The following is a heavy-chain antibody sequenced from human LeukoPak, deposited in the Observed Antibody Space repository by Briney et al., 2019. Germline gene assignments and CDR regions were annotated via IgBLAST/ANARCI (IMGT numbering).Heavy chain of an antibody. V-gene: IGHV4-39*07. CDR2: IYNSGTT. CDR1: GGSIRNSSFY. J-gene: IGHJ4*02. D-gene: IGHD1-26*01. Sequence: SETLSLTCAVSGGSIRNSSFYWGWIRQPPGKGLEWIASIYNSGTTYYNPSIKSRITIFVDTSKNQVSLKLSSVTAADTAVYYCARYEGGSYKVDYWGQGTLVTVSS. CDR3: ARYEGGSYKVDY.